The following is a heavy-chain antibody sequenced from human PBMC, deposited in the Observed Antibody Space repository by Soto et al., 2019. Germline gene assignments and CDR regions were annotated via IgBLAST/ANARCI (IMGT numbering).Heavy chain of an antibody. V-gene: IGHV1-69*19. D-gene: IGHD3-10*01. CDR1: GGTFNTYA. CDR2: ISPMFGAA. Sequence: QVQLVQSGAEMKKPGSSVKVSCQSSGGTFNTYAMNWVRQAPGQGPEWMGDISPMFGAANYAPKFQGRVTITADESTGTSDMPLGSLTSEGTALYFCAREVQVHTPAFVYWGQGTLVTVSS. CDR3: AREVQVHTPAFVY. J-gene: IGHJ4*02.